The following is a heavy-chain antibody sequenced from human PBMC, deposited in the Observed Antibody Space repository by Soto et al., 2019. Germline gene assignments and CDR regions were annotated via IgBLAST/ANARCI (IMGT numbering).Heavy chain of an antibody. J-gene: IGHJ4*02. D-gene: IGHD2-15*01. CDR1: GGTFSSYA. Sequence: EASVKVSCKASGGTFSSYAISWVRQAPGQGLEWMGGIIPIFGTANYAQKFQGRVTITADESTSTAYMELSSLRSEDTAMYYCARGYCSGGSCLFDYWGQGTLVTVSS. CDR2: IIPIFGTA. CDR3: ARGYCSGGSCLFDY. V-gene: IGHV1-69*13.